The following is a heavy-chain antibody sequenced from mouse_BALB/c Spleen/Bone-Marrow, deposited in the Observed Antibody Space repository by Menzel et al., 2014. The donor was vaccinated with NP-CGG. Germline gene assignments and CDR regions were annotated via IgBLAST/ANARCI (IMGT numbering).Heavy chain of an antibody. J-gene: IGHJ2*01. Sequence: VQLQQSGSVLVRPGASVKLSCKASGYTFTSSWLHWAKQRPGQGLEWIGEIHPNSGNTNYNEKFKGKATLTVDTSSSTTYVDPSSLTSEDSAVYYCARHHRYAYYFDYWGQGTPLTGSS. CDR2: IHPNSGNT. CDR3: ARHHRYAYYFDY. CDR1: GYTFTSSW. D-gene: IGHD2-14*01. V-gene: IGHV1S130*01.